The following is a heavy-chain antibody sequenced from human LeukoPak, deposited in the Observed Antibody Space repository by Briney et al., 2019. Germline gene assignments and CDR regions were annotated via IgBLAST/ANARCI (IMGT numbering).Heavy chain of an antibody. CDR3: ARDRGSSGRLGRFDN. CDR1: GFTLSTYW. D-gene: IGHD6-19*01. J-gene: IGHJ4*02. V-gene: IGHV3-7*01. CDR2: IKQDGSEK. Sequence: RTGGSLRLSCAASGFTLSTYWMTWVRRAPGKGLEWVANIKQDGSEKYYVDSVKGRFTISRDNAKKLLYLQMNSLRVEDTAVYYCARDRGSSGRLGRFDNWGQGTLVTVSP.